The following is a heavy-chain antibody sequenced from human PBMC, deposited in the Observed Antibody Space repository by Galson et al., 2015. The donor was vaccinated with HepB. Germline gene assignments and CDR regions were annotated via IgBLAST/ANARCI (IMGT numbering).Heavy chain of an antibody. J-gene: IGHJ4*02. V-gene: IGHV3-30*04. CDR2: ISYDGSNK. Sequence: SLRLSCAASGFTFSSYAMHWVRQAPGKGLEWVAVISYDGSNKYYADSVKGRFTISRDNSKNTLYLQMNSLRAEDTAVYYCARVSAAYYYGSGSSVDYWGQGTLVTVSS. D-gene: IGHD3-10*01. CDR1: GFTFSSYA. CDR3: ARVSAAYYYGSGSSVDY.